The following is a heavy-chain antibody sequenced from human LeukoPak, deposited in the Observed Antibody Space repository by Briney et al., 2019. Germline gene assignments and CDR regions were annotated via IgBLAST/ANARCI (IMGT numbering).Heavy chain of an antibody. CDR1: GFTFSSYA. J-gene: IGHJ4*02. Sequence: PGGSLRLSCAASGFTFSSYAMSWVRQAPGKGLEWVSAISGSGGSTYYADSVKGRLTISRDNSKNTLYLQMNSLRAEDTAVYYCANLVRGVIITFPSGGPFDYWGQGTLVTVSS. CDR2: ISGSGGST. D-gene: IGHD3-10*01. V-gene: IGHV3-23*01. CDR3: ANLVRGVIITFPSGGPFDY.